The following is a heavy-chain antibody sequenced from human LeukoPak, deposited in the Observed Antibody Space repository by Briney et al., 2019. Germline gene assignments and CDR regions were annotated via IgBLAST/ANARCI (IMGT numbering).Heavy chain of an antibody. D-gene: IGHD3-3*01. CDR2: ISAYNGNT. J-gene: IGHJ4*02. V-gene: IGHV1-18*01. Sequence: ASVKVSCKASGYTFTSYGISWVRQAPGQGLEWMGWISAYNGNTNYAQKLQGRVTVTTDTSTSTAYMELRSLRSDDTAVYHCARERQRITIFGVVTDYFDYWGQGTLVTVSS. CDR3: ARERQRITIFGVVTDYFDY. CDR1: GYTFTSYG.